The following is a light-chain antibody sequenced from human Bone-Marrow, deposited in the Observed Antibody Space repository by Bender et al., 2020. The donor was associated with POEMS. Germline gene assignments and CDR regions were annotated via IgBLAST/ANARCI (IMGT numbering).Light chain of an antibody. J-gene: IGLJ3*02. CDR1: SSDIGTYKH. CDR2: EVS. Sequence: QSVLTQPASVSGSPGQSITISCTGTSSDIGTYKHVSWYQQPPGKAPKLIISEVSNRPSGVSNRFSGSKSGNTASLTISGLQAEDEADYYCISYTSSNTWVFGGGTKLTGL. V-gene: IGLV2-14*01. CDR3: ISYTSSNTWV.